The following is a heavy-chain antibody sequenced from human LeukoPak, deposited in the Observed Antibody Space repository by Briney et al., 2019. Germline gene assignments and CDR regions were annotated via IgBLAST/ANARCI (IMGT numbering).Heavy chain of an antibody. Sequence: GGSLRLSCAASGFTVSGTYMTWVRQAPGKGLEWVSVIYSSGSTYYADSVKGRFTISRDNAKNSLYLQMNSLRAEDTAVYYCAGGAAADAFDIWGQGTMVTVSS. D-gene: IGHD6-13*01. CDR3: AGGAAADAFDI. V-gene: IGHV3-66*01. CDR2: IYSSGST. CDR1: GFTVSGTY. J-gene: IGHJ3*02.